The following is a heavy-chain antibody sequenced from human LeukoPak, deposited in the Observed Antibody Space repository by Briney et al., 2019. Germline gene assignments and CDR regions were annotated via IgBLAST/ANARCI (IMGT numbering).Heavy chain of an antibody. CDR3: ARGAYSGYDPPDY. V-gene: IGHV1-2*02. J-gene: IGHJ4*02. CDR2: INPNSGGT. D-gene: IGHD5-12*01. Sequence: ASVKVSCKASGYTFTGYYMHWVRQAPGQGLEWMGWINPNSGGTNYAQKFQGRVTMTRNTSISTAYMELSSLRSEDTAVYYCARGAYSGYDPPDYWGQGTLVTVSS. CDR1: GYTFTGYY.